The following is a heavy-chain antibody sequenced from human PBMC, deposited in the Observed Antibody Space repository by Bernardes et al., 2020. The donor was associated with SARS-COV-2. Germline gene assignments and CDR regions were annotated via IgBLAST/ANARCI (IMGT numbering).Heavy chain of an antibody. CDR1: GGSISSSDYY. CDR3: ARQELHPIGYFYGLDV. CDR2: ILYSGNT. Sequence: SETLSLTCTVSGGSISSSDYYWGWIRQPPGKGLEWNGLILYSGNTYYKPSLKSRVTLSVDTSKNQFSLKLNSVTAADTAVYFCARQELHPIGYFYGLDVWGLGTTVTVS. J-gene: IGHJ6*02. D-gene: IGHD1-26*01. V-gene: IGHV4-39*01.